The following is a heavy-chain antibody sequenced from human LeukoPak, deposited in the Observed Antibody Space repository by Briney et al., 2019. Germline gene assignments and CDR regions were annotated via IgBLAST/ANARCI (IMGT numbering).Heavy chain of an antibody. CDR2: ISGSGGST. J-gene: IGHJ4*02. Sequence: GGSLRFSCAASGFTYSSYAMSWVGQAPGKGLEWVSAISGSGGSTYYADSVKGRFTISRDNSKNTLYLQMNSLRAEDTAVYYCAKVREFGEGGFDYWVQETLVTVSS. V-gene: IGHV3-23*01. CDR3: AKVREFGEGGFDY. CDR1: GFTYSSYA. D-gene: IGHD3-10*01.